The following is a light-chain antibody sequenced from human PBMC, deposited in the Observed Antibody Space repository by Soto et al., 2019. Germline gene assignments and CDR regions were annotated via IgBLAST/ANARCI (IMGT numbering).Light chain of an antibody. Sequence: DRHMTQSQNTLSGSVGDRVTITCRASQTISSWLAWYQQKPGKAPKLLIYKASTLKSGVPSRFSGSGSGTEFTLTISSLQPDDFAPYYCQHSNSYSEAFAQGTKVDI. CDR2: KAS. CDR3: QHSNSYSEA. J-gene: IGKJ1*01. V-gene: IGKV1-5*03. CDR1: QTISSW.